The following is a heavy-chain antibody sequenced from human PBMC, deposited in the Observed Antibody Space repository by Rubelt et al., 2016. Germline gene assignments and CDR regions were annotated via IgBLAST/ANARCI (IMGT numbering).Heavy chain of an antibody. J-gene: IGHJ6*02. CDR2: IYYSGST. V-gene: IGHV4-59*01. Sequence: QVQLQESGPGLVKPSETLSLTCTVSGGSISSYYWSWIRQPPGKGLEWIGSIYYSGSTHYNPSLKSRVTRSVDTSKNQFSLKLSSVTAADTAVDYCARVGYDFWSGYSKVNGMDVWGQGTTVTVSS. CDR1: GGSISSYY. D-gene: IGHD3-3*01. CDR3: ARVGYDFWSGYSKVNGMDV.